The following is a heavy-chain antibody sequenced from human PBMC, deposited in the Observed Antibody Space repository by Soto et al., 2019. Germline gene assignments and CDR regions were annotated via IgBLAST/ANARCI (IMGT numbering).Heavy chain of an antibody. CDR3: ARGVLTTVTTWWFDP. CDR2: IIPIFGTA. V-gene: IGHV1-69*13. D-gene: IGHD4-17*01. Sequence: SVKVSCKASGGTFSSYAISWVRQAPGQGLEWMGGIIPIFGTANYAQKFQGRVTITADESTSTAYMELSSLRSEDTAVYYCARGVLTTVTTWWFDPWGQGTLVTVSS. CDR1: GGTFSSYA. J-gene: IGHJ5*02.